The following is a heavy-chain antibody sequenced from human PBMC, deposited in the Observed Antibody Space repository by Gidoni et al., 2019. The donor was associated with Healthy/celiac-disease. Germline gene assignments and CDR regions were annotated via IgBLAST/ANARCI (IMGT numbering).Heavy chain of an antibody. CDR2: ISSSSSYT. V-gene: IGHV3-11*06. CDR3: ARDLFPTYGDYYYYYYYGMDV. Sequence: QVQLVESGGGLVKPGGSLRLSCAASGFTFSDYYMSWIRQAPGKGLEWVSYISSSSSYTNYADSVKGRFTISRDNAKNSLYLQMNSLRAEDTAVYYCARDLFPTYGDYYYYYYYGMDVWGQGTTVTVSS. CDR1: GFTFSDYY. J-gene: IGHJ6*02. D-gene: IGHD4-17*01.